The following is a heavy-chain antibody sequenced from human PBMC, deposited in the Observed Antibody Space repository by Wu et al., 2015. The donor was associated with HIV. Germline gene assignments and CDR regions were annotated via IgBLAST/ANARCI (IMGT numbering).Heavy chain of an antibody. CDR2: INPSGDST. CDR1: GFTFTNDY. V-gene: IGHV1-46*03. CDR3: GRDEGGNYPGAFDY. D-gene: IGHD1-26*01. Sequence: PGASVKVSCKTSGFTFTNDYFHWVRQAPGQGLEWMGIINPSGDSTNYAQKFQGRVTMTRDTSTSTVYMELSSLKSEDTAVYYCGRDEGGNYPGAFDYWGQGTLVAVSS. J-gene: IGHJ4*02.